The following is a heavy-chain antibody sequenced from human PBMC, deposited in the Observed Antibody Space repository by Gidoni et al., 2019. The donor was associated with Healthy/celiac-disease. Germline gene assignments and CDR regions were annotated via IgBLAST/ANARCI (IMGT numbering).Heavy chain of an antibody. J-gene: IGHJ6*02. CDR3: ARDQDITMVRGVMDV. CDR1: GYTFTSYY. Sequence: QVQLVQSGAEVKKPGASVKVSCKASGYTFTSYYMHWVRQAPGQGLEWMGIINPSGGSTSYAQKFQGRVTMTRDTSTSTVYMELSSLRSEDTAVYYCARDQDITMVRGVMDVWGQGTTVTVSS. V-gene: IGHV1-46*01. D-gene: IGHD3-10*01. CDR2: INPSGGST.